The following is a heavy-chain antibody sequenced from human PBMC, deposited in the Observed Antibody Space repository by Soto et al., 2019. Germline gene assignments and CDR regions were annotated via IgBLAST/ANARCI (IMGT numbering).Heavy chain of an antibody. CDR3: ARGGSLYWYFDL. D-gene: IGHD1-26*01. CDR2: INAGNGNT. CDR1: GYTFTNYA. V-gene: IGHV1-3*01. Sequence: QVQLVQSGAEVKKPGASVKVSCKASGYTFTNYAMHWVRQAPGQRLEWMGWINAGNGNTKYSQEFQGRVTITRDTSASTAYMELSSLRSEDTAVYYCARGGSLYWYFDLWGRGTLVTVSS. J-gene: IGHJ2*01.